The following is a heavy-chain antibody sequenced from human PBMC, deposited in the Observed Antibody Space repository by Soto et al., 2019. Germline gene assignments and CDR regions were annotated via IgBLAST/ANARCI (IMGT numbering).Heavy chain of an antibody. V-gene: IGHV4-38-2*02. CDR2: IYHSGST. J-gene: IGHJ5*02. CDR1: GYSISSGYY. D-gene: IGHD2-8*02. Sequence: SETLSLTCAVSGYSISSGYYWGWIRQPPGKGLEWIGSIYHSGSTYYNPSLKSRVTIPVDTSKNQFSLKLSSVTAADTAVYYCARDRTEPNWFDPWGQGTLVTVSS. CDR3: ARDRTEPNWFDP.